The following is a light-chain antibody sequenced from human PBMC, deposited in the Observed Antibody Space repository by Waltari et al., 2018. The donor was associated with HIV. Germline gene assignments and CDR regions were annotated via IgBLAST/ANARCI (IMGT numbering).Light chain of an antibody. CDR3: ATWDGRLTVVL. V-gene: IGLV1-47*01. CDR1: NSNIGGHD. CDR2: KND. J-gene: IGLJ2*01. Sequence: QSVLTQPPSASGTPGQRVTLSCSGSNSNIGGHDVLWYQHHPGAAPKLLIYKNDHRPSGVPERFSGSKSGTSASLAISGLRSDDETDYYCATWDGRLTVVLFGGGTKLTVL.